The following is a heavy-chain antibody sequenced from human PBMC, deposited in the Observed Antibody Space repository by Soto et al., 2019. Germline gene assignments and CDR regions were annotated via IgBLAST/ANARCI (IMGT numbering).Heavy chain of an antibody. CDR3: ARSITLPTPLDY. D-gene: IGHD1-20*01. Sequence: QVQLVQSGAEEKKPGASVKVSCKASGYTFTSYAMHWVRQAPGQRLEWMGWINAGNGNTKYSQKFQGRVTITRDTSASKAYMELSSLRSEDTAVYYCARSITLPTPLDYWGQGTLVTVSS. CDR2: INAGNGNT. J-gene: IGHJ4*02. CDR1: GYTFTSYA. V-gene: IGHV1-3*05.